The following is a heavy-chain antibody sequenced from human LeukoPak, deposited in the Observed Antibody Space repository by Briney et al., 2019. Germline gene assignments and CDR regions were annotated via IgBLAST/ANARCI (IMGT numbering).Heavy chain of an antibody. CDR3: ARVKWLRSGGLFDY. J-gene: IGHJ4*02. CDR1: GDSISGYY. CDR2: MSYSGST. D-gene: IGHD5-12*01. V-gene: IGHV4-59*12. Sequence: PSETLSLTCTVSGDSISGYYWSWIRQPPGKGLEWIAHMSYSGSTNYNPSLKSRVTISVDTSKNQFSLKLSSVTAADTAVYYCARVKWLRSGGLFDYWGQGTLVTVSS.